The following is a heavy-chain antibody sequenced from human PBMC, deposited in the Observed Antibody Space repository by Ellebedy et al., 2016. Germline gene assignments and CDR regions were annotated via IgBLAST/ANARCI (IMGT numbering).Heavy chain of an antibody. J-gene: IGHJ5*02. D-gene: IGHD4-17*01. CDR3: TLSTQVLYGDYVQP. CDR2: ITSKTNNYAT. V-gene: IGHV3-73*01. CDR1: GFTFSGSA. Sequence: GESLKISXAASGFTFSGSALHWVRQASGKGLQWVGRITSKTNNYATTYAASVKGRFTISRDDSKNTAYLQMNSLKTEDTAVYFCTLSTQVLYGDYVQPWGQGTLVTVSS.